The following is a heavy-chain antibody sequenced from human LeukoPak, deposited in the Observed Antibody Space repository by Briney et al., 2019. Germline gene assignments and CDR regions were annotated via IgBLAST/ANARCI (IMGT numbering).Heavy chain of an antibody. CDR2: IYSGGST. CDR1: GFTVSSNY. V-gene: IGHV3-53*01. J-gene: IGHJ3*02. D-gene: IGHD3-10*01. CDR3: ASLGGSGSHDAFDI. Sequence: PGGSLRLSCAASGFTVSSNYMSWVRQAPGKGLEWVSVIYSGGSTYYADSVKGRFTISRDNSKNTLYLQMNSLRAEDTAVYYCASLGGSGSHDAFDIWGQGTMVTVSS.